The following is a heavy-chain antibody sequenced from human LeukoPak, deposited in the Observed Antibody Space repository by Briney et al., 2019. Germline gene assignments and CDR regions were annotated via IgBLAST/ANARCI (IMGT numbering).Heavy chain of an antibody. V-gene: IGHV3-30*02. CDR2: IRHDGNSK. Sequence: GGSLRLSCAASGFTFSNYSMHWVRQAPGKRLEWMTFIRHDGNSKYYADSAKGRFTISRDNSKNTLYLQMNSLRAEDTAVYYCAKGRGYSYGPYLDYWGQGTLVTVSS. D-gene: IGHD5-18*01. CDR3: AKGRGYSYGPYLDY. CDR1: GFTFSNYS. J-gene: IGHJ4*02.